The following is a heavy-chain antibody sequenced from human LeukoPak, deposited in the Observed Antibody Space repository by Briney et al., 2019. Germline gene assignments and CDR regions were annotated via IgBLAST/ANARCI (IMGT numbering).Heavy chain of an antibody. J-gene: IGHJ4*02. CDR1: GGSVSSGSYY. Sequence: SETLSLTCNVSGGSVSSGSYYWSWIRQPPGKGLEWIAYIYYTGNTNYNPSLKSRVTISVDTSKNHFSLEVNSVTTADTAVYFCARVHSGWFIDYWGQGTLVTVSS. CDR2: IYYTGNT. CDR3: ARVHSGWFIDY. D-gene: IGHD6-19*01. V-gene: IGHV4-61*03.